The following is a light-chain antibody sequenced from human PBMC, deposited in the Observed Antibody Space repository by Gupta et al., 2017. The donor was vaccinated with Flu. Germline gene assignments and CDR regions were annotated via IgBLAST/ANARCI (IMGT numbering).Light chain of an antibody. CDR2: EVT. CDR3: SSFASGNTLGIV. CDR1: SSDIGGYNY. V-gene: IGLV2-14*01. Sequence: QSALTQHAPVSGFPGPSITSSCTGTSSDIGGYNYVSWFQQYPGKAPKLIIFEVTKRPSGISNRFSGSKSGNTASLTISGLQTEDEANYYCSSFASGNTLGIVFGGGTKLTVL. J-gene: IGLJ3*02.